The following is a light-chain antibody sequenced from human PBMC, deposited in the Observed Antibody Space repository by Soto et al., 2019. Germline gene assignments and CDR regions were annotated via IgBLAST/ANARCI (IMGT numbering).Light chain of an antibody. CDR3: QQYGSSPPT. Sequence: FVLTQSPGTLSLSPGERTTLSCRASQSISRYLAWYQQKPGQGPRLLIYGASSRATGTPDRFSGSGSGTDFTLTINRLEPEDFALYYCQQYGSSPPTFGQGTKVDIK. V-gene: IGKV3-20*01. CDR2: GAS. CDR1: QSISRY. J-gene: IGKJ1*01.